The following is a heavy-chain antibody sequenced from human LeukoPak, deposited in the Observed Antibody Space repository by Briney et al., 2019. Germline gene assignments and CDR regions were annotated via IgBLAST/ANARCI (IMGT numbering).Heavy chain of an antibody. CDR3: ARESWTGYYFDY. CDR2: IYSGGRT. V-gene: IGHV3-66*01. Sequence: PGGSLRLSCAASGFTFSSYAMSWVRQAPGKGLEWVSGIYSGGRTDYADSVKGRFTISRDSSKNTLYLQMNSLRAEDTAVYYCARESWTGYYFDYWGQGTLVTVSS. CDR1: GFTFSSYA. D-gene: IGHD1-1*01. J-gene: IGHJ4*02.